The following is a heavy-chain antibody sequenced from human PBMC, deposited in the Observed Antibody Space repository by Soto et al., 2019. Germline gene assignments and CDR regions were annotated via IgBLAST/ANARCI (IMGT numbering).Heavy chain of an antibody. CDR2: ISYDGSNK. J-gene: IGHJ6*02. CDR1: GFTFCSYG. CDR3: AKEGLGGRYYYCGMDV. V-gene: IGHV3-30*18. D-gene: IGHD2-15*01. Sequence: GGSLRLSCAASGFTFCSYGMHWVRQAPGKGLEWVAVISYDGSNKYYADSVKGRFTISRDNSKNTLYLQMNSLRAEDTAVYYCAKEGLGGRYYYCGMDVWGQGTTVTVSS.